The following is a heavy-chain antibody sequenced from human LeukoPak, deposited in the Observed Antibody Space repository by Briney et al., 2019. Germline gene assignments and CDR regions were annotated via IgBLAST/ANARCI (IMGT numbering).Heavy chain of an antibody. CDR2: IWFDGSNK. J-gene: IGHJ4*02. Sequence: GTSLRLSRAASGLTFSSSGMHWVRQAPGKGLEWVAVIWFDGSNKYYADSVKGRFTISRDNSKNTLYLQMNSLRAEDTAVYYCAKTEATPYYFDYWGQGTLVTVSS. CDR1: GLTFSSSG. CDR3: AKTEATPYYFDY. V-gene: IGHV3-33*06. D-gene: IGHD2-15*01.